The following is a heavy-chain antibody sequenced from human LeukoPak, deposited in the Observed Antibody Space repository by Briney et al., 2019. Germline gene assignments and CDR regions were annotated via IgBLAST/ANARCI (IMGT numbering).Heavy chain of an antibody. CDR1: GFTLSNYW. CDR2: IWYDGSNK. J-gene: IGHJ4*02. V-gene: IGHV3-33*08. CDR3: ARAGGYYHFDY. Sequence: QAGGSLRLSCAASGFTLSNYWMHWVRQAPGKGLEWVAVIWYDGSNKYYADSVKGRFTISRDNSKNTLYLQMNSLRAEDTAVYYCARAGGYYHFDYWGQGTLVTVSS. D-gene: IGHD3-3*01.